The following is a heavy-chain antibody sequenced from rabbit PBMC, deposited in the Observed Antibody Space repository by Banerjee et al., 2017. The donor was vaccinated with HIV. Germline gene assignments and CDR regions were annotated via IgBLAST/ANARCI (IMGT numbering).Heavy chain of an antibody. CDR2: INTSSGNP. CDR3: ARGGVIGWNFGL. V-gene: IGHV1S45*01. CDR1: GFSFSSTYY. J-gene: IGHJ4*01. Sequence: QQQLEESGGGLVQPEGSLTLTCTASGFSFSSTYYMCWVRQAPGKGLEWIGCINTSSGNPVYATWAKGRFTISRTSSTTVALQMTSLTAADTATYFCARGGVIGWNFGLWGPGSLVTVS. D-gene: IGHD8-1*01.